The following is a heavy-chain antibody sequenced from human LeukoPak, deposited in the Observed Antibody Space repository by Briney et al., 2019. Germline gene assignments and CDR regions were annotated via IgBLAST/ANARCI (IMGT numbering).Heavy chain of an antibody. V-gene: IGHV3-21*01. CDR3: ARDRNSGYDSSFDD. Sequence: GGSLRLSCAASGFTFSSYSMNWVRQAPGKGLEWVSSISSSSSYIYYADSVKGRFTISRDNAKNSLYLQMNSLRAEDTAVYYCARDRNSGYDSSFDDWGRGTLVTVYS. CDR1: GFTFSSYS. CDR2: ISSSSSYI. D-gene: IGHD5-12*01. J-gene: IGHJ4*02.